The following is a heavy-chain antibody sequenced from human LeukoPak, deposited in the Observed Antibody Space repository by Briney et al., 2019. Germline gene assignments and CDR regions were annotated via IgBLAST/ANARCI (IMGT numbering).Heavy chain of an antibody. D-gene: IGHD2-15*01. CDR3: AKTQGYYDA. Sequence: PGETLTLSCLASGFTFSNYAMSWARQAPGKGMELVSGIYGSDDKTVYGDAVKGRFTISRDNSKNTLYLQMNSLRADDTAVYYCAKTQGYYDAWGQGALVTVSS. CDR1: GFTFSNYA. J-gene: IGHJ5*02. CDR2: IYGSDDKT. V-gene: IGHV3-23*01.